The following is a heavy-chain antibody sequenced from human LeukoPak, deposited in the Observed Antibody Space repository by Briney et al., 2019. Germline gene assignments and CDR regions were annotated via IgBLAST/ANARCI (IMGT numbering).Heavy chain of an antibody. Sequence: SKTLSLTCTVSGGSISSSSYYCGWIRQPPGKGLEWIGSIYYSGSTYYNPSLKSRVTISVDTSKNQFSLNLSSVTAADTAVYYCARDPIVYYYDSSGYNAFDIWGQGTMVTVSS. D-gene: IGHD3-22*01. V-gene: IGHV4-39*07. J-gene: IGHJ3*02. CDR2: IYYSGST. CDR1: GGSISSSSYY. CDR3: ARDPIVYYYDSSGYNAFDI.